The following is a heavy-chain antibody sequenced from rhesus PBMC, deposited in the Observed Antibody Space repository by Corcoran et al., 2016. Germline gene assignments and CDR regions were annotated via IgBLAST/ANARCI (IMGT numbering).Heavy chain of an antibody. Sequence: QVQLQESGPGLVKPSETLSLTCAVSGGSISSGYYYWSWIRQPPGKGLEWIGYITDSGSTSYNPSLKSRVTISRDTSKNQFSLKLSSVTAADTAVYYCAREIYGGGVDYWGQGVLVTVSS. CDR2: ITDSGST. J-gene: IGHJ4*01. D-gene: IGHD4-29*01. CDR1: GGSISSGYYY. V-gene: IGHV4-122*02. CDR3: AREIYGGGVDY.